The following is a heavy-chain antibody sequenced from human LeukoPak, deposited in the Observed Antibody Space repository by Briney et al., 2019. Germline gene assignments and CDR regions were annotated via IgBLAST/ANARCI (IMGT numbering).Heavy chain of an antibody. D-gene: IGHD3-16*02. CDR3: ARAVRFYDYVWGSYRPFDY. CDR2: LYCSGST. CDR1: GGSISSSSYY. Sequence: PSETLSLTCTVSGGSISSSSYYWGWIRQAPGKGLEWIVSLYCSGSTYYNPSVKSRVTISVDTSKNQFSLKLSSVTAADTAVYYCARAVRFYDYVWGSYRPFDYWGQGTLVTVSS. V-gene: IGHV4-39*01. J-gene: IGHJ4*02.